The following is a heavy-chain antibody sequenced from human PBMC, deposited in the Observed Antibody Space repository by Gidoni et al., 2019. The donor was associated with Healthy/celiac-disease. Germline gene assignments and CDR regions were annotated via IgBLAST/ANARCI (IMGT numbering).Heavy chain of an antibody. Sequence: QVQLVQSGAEVKKPGASVKVSCTVSGYPLLVLSMHWLRQAPGKGLEWMGGFDPEDGETIYAQKFQGRVTMTEDTSTDTAYMELSSLRSEDTAVYYCATDRSGSYYGGYFDYWGQGTLVTVSS. V-gene: IGHV1-24*01. J-gene: IGHJ4*02. D-gene: IGHD1-26*01. CDR1: GYPLLVLS. CDR2: FDPEDGET. CDR3: ATDRSGSYYGGYFDY.